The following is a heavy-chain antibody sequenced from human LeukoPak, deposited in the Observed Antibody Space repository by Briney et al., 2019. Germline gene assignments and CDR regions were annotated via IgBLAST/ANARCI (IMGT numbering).Heavy chain of an antibody. D-gene: IGHD3-10*01. CDR1: GGTFRDCA. J-gene: IGHJ3*02. V-gene: IGHV1-69*15. CDR2: IIPMFGTA. CDR3: ARDRITMVNDAFDI. Sequence: GSSVKVSCKASGGTFRDCAISWVRQPPAQGLEWMGRIIPMFGTANYAHKLEARVTITLDESTSTAYMEMNSVRSDDTAVYYCARDRITMVNDAFDIWGQGTMVTVSS.